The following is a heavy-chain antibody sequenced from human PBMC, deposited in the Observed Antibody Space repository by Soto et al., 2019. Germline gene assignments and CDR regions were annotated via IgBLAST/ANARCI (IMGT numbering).Heavy chain of an antibody. CDR1: GYTFTSYG. CDR3: ARALGAKTAVTPIDY. Sequence: GSVKVSCKASGYTFTSYGISWVRQAPGQGLEWMGWISAYNGNTNYAQKLQGRVTMTTDTSTSTAYMELRSLRSDDTAVYYCARALGAKTAVTPIDYWGQGTLVTVSS. CDR2: ISAYNGNT. V-gene: IGHV1-18*01. J-gene: IGHJ4*02. D-gene: IGHD4-17*01.